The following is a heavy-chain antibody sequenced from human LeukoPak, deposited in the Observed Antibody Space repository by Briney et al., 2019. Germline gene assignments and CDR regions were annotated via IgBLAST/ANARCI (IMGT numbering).Heavy chain of an antibody. D-gene: IGHD3-10*01. V-gene: IGHV3-23*01. CDR1: GIIFNSYI. CDR2: ISASGGST. CDR3: AKVRFGELLI. Sequence: GGSLRLSCAASGIIFNSYIMSWVRQAPGQGLEWVSSISASGGSTYYADSVKGRFTISRDNSKNTLYLQMNSLRAEDTAVYYCAKVRFGELLIWGQGTLVTVSS. J-gene: IGHJ4*02.